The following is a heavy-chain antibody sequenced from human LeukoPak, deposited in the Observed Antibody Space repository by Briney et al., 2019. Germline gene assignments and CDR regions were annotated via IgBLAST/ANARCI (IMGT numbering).Heavy chain of an antibody. J-gene: IGHJ4*02. CDR3: AKDLRIGSYCLGGAGVGIYYFDY. CDR2: ISGSGGST. Sequence: PGGSLRLSCAASGFTFSSYAMSWVRQAPGKGLEWVSAISGSGGSTYYAESVKGRFTISRDNSKNTLYLQMNSLRAEDTAVYYWAKDLRIGSYCLGGAGVGIYYFDYWGQGTLVTVSS. V-gene: IGHV3-23*01. CDR1: GFTFSSYA. D-gene: IGHD3-16*01.